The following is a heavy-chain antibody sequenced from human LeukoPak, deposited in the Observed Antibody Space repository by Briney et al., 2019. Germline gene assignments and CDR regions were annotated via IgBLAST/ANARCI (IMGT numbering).Heavy chain of an antibody. D-gene: IGHD3-22*01. J-gene: IGHJ4*02. CDR1: GGSFSGYY. V-gene: IGHV4-34*01. CDR2: INHSGST. Sequence: SETQSLTCAVYGGSFSGYYWSWIRQPPGKGLEWIGEINHSGSTNYNPSLKSRVTISVDTSKNQFSLKLSSVTAADTAVYYCARVYYDSSGYYGPFDYWGQGTLVTVSS. CDR3: ARVYYDSSGYYGPFDY.